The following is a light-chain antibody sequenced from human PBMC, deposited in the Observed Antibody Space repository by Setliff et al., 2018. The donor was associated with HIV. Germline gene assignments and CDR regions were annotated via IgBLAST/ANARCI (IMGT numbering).Light chain of an antibody. V-gene: IGLV2-14*01. Sequence: QSVLTQPASVSVSPGQSITISCTVTTSDVGGSNYVSWYQQHPGKAPKLMIYEVSDRPSWVSNRFSGSKSGNTASLTISGLQAEDEADYYCSSYTFSSTPYVFGTGTKVTVL. CDR3: SSYTFSSTPYV. CDR1: TSDVGGSNY. J-gene: IGLJ1*01. CDR2: EVS.